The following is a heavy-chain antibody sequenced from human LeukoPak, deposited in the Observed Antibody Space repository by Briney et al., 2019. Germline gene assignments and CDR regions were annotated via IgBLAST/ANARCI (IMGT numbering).Heavy chain of an antibody. CDR3: ARDSSGSYYNPYGMDV. Sequence: APVKVSCKASGGTFSPYAISWVRQAPGQGLEWVGGIIPIFGTANYAQKFQGRVTTTADESTSTAYMELSSLRSEDTAVYYCARDSSGSYYNPYGMDVWGKGTTVTVSS. CDR2: IIPIFGTA. CDR1: GGTFSPYA. D-gene: IGHD3-10*01. J-gene: IGHJ6*04. V-gene: IGHV1-69*13.